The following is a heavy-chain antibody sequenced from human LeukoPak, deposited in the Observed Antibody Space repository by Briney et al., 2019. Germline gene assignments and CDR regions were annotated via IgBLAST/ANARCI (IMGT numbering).Heavy chain of an antibody. CDR3: ARDGGAVRGVIIRGDYFDY. J-gene: IGHJ4*02. V-gene: IGHV3-48*03. Sequence: PGGSLRLSCAASGFTFSSYEMNWVRQAPGKGLEWVSYISRSGSTIYYADSVKGRFTISRDNAKNSLYLQMNSLRAEDTAVYYCARDGGAVRGVIIRGDYFDYWGQGTLVTVSS. CDR2: ISRSGSTI. CDR1: GFTFSSYE. D-gene: IGHD3-10*01.